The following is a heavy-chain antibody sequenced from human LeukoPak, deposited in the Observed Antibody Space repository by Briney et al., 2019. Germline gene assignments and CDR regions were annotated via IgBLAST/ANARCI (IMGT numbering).Heavy chain of an antibody. D-gene: IGHD3-16*01. CDR1: GYTFTGYY. CDR3: ARDKGQDGVWGTFVY. J-gene: IGHJ4*02. V-gene: IGHV1-2*02. CDR2: INPNSGGT. Sequence: ASVTVSCKASGYTFTGYYMHWVRQAPEQGLEWMGWINPNSGGTNYQGRVTMTRDTSISTAYMELSRLRSDDTAVYYCARDKGQDGVWGTFVYWGQGTLVTVSS.